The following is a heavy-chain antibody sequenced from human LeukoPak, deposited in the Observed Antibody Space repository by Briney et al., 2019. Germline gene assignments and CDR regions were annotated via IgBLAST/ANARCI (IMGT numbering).Heavy chain of an antibody. J-gene: IGHJ4*02. Sequence: SETLYLTCTVSGGSISSYYWSWIRQPPGKGLEWIGYIYYSGSTNYNPSLKSRVTISVDTSKNQFSLKLSSVTAADTAVYYCATHSSSWARFDSWGQGTLVTVSS. D-gene: IGHD6-13*01. CDR1: GGSISSYY. CDR3: ATHSSSWARFDS. V-gene: IGHV4-59*08. CDR2: IYYSGST.